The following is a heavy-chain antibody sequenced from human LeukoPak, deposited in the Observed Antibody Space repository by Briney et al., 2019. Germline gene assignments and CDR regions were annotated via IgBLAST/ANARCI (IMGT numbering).Heavy chain of an antibody. CDR1: GDSTSSDRYY. CDR2: IYYSGST. Sequence: SEALPLTCTVSGDSTSSDRYYGGWVRQPPGKGLEWIGNIYYSGSTYYNPSLKSRVTMSVDTSKNQFFLKLNSVTAADTAVYYCARGRPYSGGYHLDYWGQGTLVTVSA. V-gene: IGHV4-39*02. CDR3: ARGRPYSGGYHLDY. J-gene: IGHJ4*02. D-gene: IGHD1-26*01.